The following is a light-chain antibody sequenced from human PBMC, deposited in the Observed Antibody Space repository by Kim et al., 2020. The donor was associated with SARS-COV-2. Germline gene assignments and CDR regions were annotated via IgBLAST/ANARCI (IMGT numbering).Light chain of an antibody. CDR1: SSDVGAYEY. Sequence: GQSITISCTGTSSDVGAYEYVSWFQQYPGKAPRLIIYDVYKRPAGVSSRFSASKSGNTASLTISGLQAEDEADYYCRSYTSSTTWVFGGGTQLTVL. CDR2: DVY. J-gene: IGLJ3*02. CDR3: RSYTSSTTWV. V-gene: IGLV2-14*04.